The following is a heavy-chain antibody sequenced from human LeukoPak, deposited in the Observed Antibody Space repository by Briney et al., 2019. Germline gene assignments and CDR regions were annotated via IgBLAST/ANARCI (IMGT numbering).Heavy chain of an antibody. CDR2: ITQSVNT. CDR1: GGSLSDYS. D-gene: IGHD1-26*01. J-gene: IGHJ4*02. CDR3: ARQGGSYYAIDD. Sequence: SETLSLTCGVYGGSLSDYSWSWIRQPPGKGLESIGEITQSVNTNYNPSLKSRVTISVDMSKNQVSLRLSSVTAADTAVYYCARQGGSYYAIDDWGQGTLVTVSS. V-gene: IGHV4-34*01.